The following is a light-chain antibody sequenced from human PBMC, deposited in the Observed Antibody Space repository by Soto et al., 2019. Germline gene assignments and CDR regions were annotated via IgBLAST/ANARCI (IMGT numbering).Light chain of an antibody. J-gene: IGLJ3*02. CDR2: DVS. CDR3: CFYTASYSV. CDR1: SSDVGGFDF. Sequence: QSVLTQPRSVSGSPGQSVAISCTATSSDVGGFDFVSWYQQHPDKAPKLVIYDVSKRPSGVPDRFSGSRSGDTASLTISGLQPEDEADYYSCFYTASYSVFGGGTKLTVL. V-gene: IGLV2-11*01.